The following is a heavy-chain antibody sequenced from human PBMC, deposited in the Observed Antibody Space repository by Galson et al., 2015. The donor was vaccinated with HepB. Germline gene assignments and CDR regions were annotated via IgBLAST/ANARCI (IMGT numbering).Heavy chain of an antibody. Sequence: SLRLSCAASGFTFIDSYMGWIRQAPGKGLEWVSYISSRGSDKYYADSVMGRFTIARENAKNSLYLQMNSLRPEDTALYYCARARDDAFDIWGQGTMVPVSS. J-gene: IGHJ3*02. CDR1: GFTFIDSY. CDR2: ISSRGSDK. V-gene: IGHV3-11*01. CDR3: ARARDDAFDI.